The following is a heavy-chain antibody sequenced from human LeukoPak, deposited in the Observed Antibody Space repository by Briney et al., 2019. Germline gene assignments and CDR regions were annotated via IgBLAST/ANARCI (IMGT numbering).Heavy chain of an antibody. V-gene: IGHV3-21*06. Sequence: GGTLRLSCAASGFTFSSYSMNWLRHGPGPGQELVASISSSSSYIYYADSVKGRFTISRDNAKTSLYLQMSRRRAEDSAVYYCAREGSGITGTDYWGQGPLVTVSS. CDR2: ISSSSSYI. CDR3: AREGSGITGTDY. D-gene: IGHD1-20*01. CDR1: GFTFSSYS. J-gene: IGHJ4*02.